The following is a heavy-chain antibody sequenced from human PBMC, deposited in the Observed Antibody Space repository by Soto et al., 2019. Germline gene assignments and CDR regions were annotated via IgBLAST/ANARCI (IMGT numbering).Heavy chain of an antibody. V-gene: IGHV1-69*01. CDR3: AAELGFGKLSVV. CDR1: GDTFKNCV. Sequence: QVQVVQSGVEVRRPGSSVKVSCKASGDTFKNCVISWVRQAPGQGLKWMGGIIPLFGTTDFAQRFQGRLTITTDESTTTAYMELRRLRSEDTATYCCAAELGFGKLSVVWGQGTTVIVSS. D-gene: IGHD3-10*01. CDR2: IIPLFGTT. J-gene: IGHJ6*02.